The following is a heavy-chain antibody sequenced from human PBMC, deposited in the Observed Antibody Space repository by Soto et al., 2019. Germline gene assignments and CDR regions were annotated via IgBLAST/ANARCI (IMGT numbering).Heavy chain of an antibody. D-gene: IGHD2-2*01. V-gene: IGHV1-18*01. CDR3: ARDTRVVGGDYYGMDV. Sequence: ASVKVSCKASGYTFTSYGISWVRQAPGQGLEWMGWISAYNGNTNYAQKLQGRVTMTTDTSTSTAYMELRSLRSDDTAVYYCARDTRVVGGDYYGMDVWGQGTTVTVSS. CDR1: GYTFTSYG. J-gene: IGHJ6*02. CDR2: ISAYNGNT.